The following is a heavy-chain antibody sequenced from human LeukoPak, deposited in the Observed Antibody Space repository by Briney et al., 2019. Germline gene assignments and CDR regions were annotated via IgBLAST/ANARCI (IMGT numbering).Heavy chain of an antibody. J-gene: IGHJ4*02. CDR2: IIPIFGTA. CDR3: ARAGGYSSSWSLGLNY. V-gene: IGHV1-69*05. D-gene: IGHD6-13*01. CDR1: GGTFSSYA. Sequence: SVKVSCKASGGTFSSYAISWVRQAPGQGLEWMGGIIPIFGTANYAQKFQGRVTITTDESTSTAYMELSSLRSEDTAVYYCARAGGYSSSWSLGLNYWGQGTLVTVSS.